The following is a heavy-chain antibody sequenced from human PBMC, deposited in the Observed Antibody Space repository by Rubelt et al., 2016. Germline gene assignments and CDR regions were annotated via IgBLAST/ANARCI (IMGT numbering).Heavy chain of an antibody. D-gene: IGHD3-16*01. CDR1: GYTFTSYG. Sequence: QVQLVQSGAEVKKPGASVQVSCKASGYTFTSYGISWVRQAPGQGLEWMGWISPYNGNTNYERRLHGRVTMTTDTSTGKADMELSSLRSEDTAVYDWARGASGLWGRGTLVTVSS. J-gene: IGHJ2*01. V-gene: IGHV1-18*01. CDR2: ISPYNGNT. CDR3: ARGASGL.